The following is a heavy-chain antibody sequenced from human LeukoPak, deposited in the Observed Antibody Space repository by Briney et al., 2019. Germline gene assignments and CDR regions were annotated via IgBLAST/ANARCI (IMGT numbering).Heavy chain of an antibody. CDR2: IYYSGST. V-gene: IGHV4-30-4*01. CDR3: ARGSSGVTMVRGVPDY. CDR1: GGSISSGDYY. J-gene: IGHJ4*02. Sequence: SETLSLTCTVSGGSISSGDYYWGWIRQPPGKGLEWIGYIYYSGSTYYNPSLKSRVTISVDTSKNQFSLKLSSVTAADTAVYYCARGSSGVTMVRGVPDYWGQGTLVTVSS. D-gene: IGHD3-10*01.